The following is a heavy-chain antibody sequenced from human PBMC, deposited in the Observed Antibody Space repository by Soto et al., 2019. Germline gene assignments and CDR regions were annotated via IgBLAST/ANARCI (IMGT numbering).Heavy chain of an antibody. CDR1: GFTVSSNY. CDR3: ARALPRYYYYMDV. J-gene: IGHJ6*03. V-gene: IGHV3-66*01. CDR2: IYSGGST. Sequence: PGGSLRLSCAAPGFTVSSNYMSWVRQAPGKGLEWVSVIYSGGSTYYADSVKGRFTISRDNSKNTLYLQMNSLRAEDTAVYYCARALPRYYYYMDVWGKGTTVTVSS.